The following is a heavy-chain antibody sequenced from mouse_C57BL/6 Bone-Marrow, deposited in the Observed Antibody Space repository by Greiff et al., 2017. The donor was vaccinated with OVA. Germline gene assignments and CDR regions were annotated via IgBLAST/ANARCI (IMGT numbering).Heavy chain of an antibody. D-gene: IGHD2-3*01. CDR2: IDPETGGT. Sequence: VQLQQSGAELVRPGASVTLSCKASGYTFTDYEMHWVKQTPVHGLEWIGAIDPETGGTASNQKFKGKAILTADKSSSTAYMELRSLTSEDSAVYYCTIDGYWTYWYFDVWGTGTTVTVSS. CDR1: GYTFTDYE. J-gene: IGHJ1*03. CDR3: TIDGYWTYWYFDV. V-gene: IGHV1-15*01.